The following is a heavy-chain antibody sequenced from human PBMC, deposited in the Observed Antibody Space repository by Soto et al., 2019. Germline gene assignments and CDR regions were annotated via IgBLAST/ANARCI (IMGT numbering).Heavy chain of an antibody. Sequence: ETLSLTCTVSGGSISSYYWSWIRQPPGKGLEWIGYIYYSGSTNYNPSLKSRVTISVDTSKNQFSLKLSSVTAADTAVYYCARGQLHDAFDIWGQGTMVTVSS. J-gene: IGHJ3*02. CDR1: GGSISSYY. CDR3: ARGQLHDAFDI. CDR2: IYYSGST. V-gene: IGHV4-59*01. D-gene: IGHD6-6*01.